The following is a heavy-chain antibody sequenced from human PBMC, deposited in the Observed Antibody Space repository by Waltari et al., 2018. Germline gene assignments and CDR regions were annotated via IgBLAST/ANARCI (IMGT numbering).Heavy chain of an antibody. Sequence: QVRVQQSGPGLVKPSETLSLTCTVSGGSIASDNWSWVRQPAGKGLEWVGRVYANGNTNYNPSLKSRVTMSVDTSKNQFSLKLSSVTAADTAVYYCARDQFGGSSFDYWGQGTLVTVSS. V-gene: IGHV4-4*07. CDR1: GGSIASDN. J-gene: IGHJ4*02. CDR3: ARDQFGGSSFDY. CDR2: VYANGNT. D-gene: IGHD1-26*01.